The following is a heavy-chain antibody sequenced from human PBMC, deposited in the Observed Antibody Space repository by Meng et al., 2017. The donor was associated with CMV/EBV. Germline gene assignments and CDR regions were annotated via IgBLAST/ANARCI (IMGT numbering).Heavy chain of an antibody. D-gene: IGHD2-2*01. Sequence: GESLKISCAASGFTFSSYAMHWVRQAPGKGLEWVAVISYDGSNKYYADSVKGRFTISRDNSKNTLYLQMNSLRAEDTAVYYCARAPPLYCSSTSCQYMFDPWGQGTLVTVSS. CDR2: ISYDGSNK. CDR3: ARAPPLYCSSTSCQYMFDP. J-gene: IGHJ5*02. CDR1: GFTFSSYA. V-gene: IGHV3-30*04.